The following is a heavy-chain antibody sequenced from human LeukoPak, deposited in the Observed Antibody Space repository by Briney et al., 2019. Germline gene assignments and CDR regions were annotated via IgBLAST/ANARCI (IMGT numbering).Heavy chain of an antibody. CDR2: IYTSGST. D-gene: IGHD3-22*01. Sequence: SETLSLTCTVSGGSISSYYWSWIRQPAGKGLEWIGRIYTSGSTNYNPSLKSRVTMSVDTSKNQFSLKLSSVTAADTAVYYCARDHGYDSSGYYCPFDYWGQGTLVTVSS. CDR3: ARDHGYDSSGYYCPFDY. V-gene: IGHV4-4*07. CDR1: GGSISSYY. J-gene: IGHJ4*02.